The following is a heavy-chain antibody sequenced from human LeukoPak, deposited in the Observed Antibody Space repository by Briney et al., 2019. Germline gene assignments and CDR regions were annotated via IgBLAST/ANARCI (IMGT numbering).Heavy chain of an antibody. CDR3: AKDRGSYQGSAFDI. Sequence: GGSLRLSCAASGFTFSSYAMHWVRQAPGKGLEWVAVISYDGSNKYYADSVKGRFTISRDNSKNTLYLQMSSLRAEDTAVYYCAKDRGSYQGSAFDIWGQGTMVTVSS. CDR1: GFTFSSYA. J-gene: IGHJ3*02. D-gene: IGHD1-26*01. CDR2: ISYDGSNK. V-gene: IGHV3-30-3*01.